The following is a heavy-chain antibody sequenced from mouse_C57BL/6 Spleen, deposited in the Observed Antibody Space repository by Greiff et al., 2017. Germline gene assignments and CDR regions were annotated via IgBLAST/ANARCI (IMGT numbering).Heavy chain of an antibody. D-gene: IGHD1-1*01. CDR3: ARSHYGSSYYFDY. V-gene: IGHV1-81*01. Sequence: QVQLQQSGAELARPGASVKLSCKASGYTFTSYGISWVKQRTGQGLEWIGEIYPRSGHTYYNEKFKGKATLTADNSSSTAYMELRSLTSEDSAVYFCARSHYGSSYYFDYWGQGTTLTVSS. J-gene: IGHJ2*01. CDR1: GYTFTSYG. CDR2: IYPRSGHT.